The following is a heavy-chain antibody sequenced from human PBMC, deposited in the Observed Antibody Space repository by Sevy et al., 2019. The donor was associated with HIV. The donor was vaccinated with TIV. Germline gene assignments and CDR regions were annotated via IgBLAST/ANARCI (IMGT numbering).Heavy chain of an antibody. D-gene: IGHD6-13*01. CDR3: ARPAGQRYSRRAPPRDAFDI. CDR1: GGSISSSSYY. CDR2: IYYSGST. V-gene: IGHV4-39*01. Sequence: SETLSLTCTVSGGSISSSSYYWGWIRQPPGKGLEWIGSIYYSGSTYYNPSLKSRVTISVDTSKNQFSLKLSSVTAADTAVYYCARPAGQRYSRRAPPRDAFDIWGQGTMVTVSS. J-gene: IGHJ3*02.